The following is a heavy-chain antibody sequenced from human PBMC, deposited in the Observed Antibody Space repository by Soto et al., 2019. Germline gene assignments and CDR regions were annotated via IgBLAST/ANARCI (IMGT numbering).Heavy chain of an antibody. D-gene: IGHD3-16*01. CDR1: GYTFTSYA. CDR2: INAGNGNI. Sequence: ASVKVSCKASGYTFTSYAMHWVRQAPGQRLEWMGWINAGNGNIKYSRKFQGRVTITRDTSASTAYMELSSLRSEDTAVYYCASGGPPLDYWGQGTLVTVSS. V-gene: IGHV1-3*01. CDR3: ASGGPPLDY. J-gene: IGHJ4*02.